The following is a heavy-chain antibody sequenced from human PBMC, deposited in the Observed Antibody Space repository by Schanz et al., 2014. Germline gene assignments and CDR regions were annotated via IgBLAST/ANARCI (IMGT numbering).Heavy chain of an antibody. J-gene: IGHJ6*02. CDR2: IWYNGSNK. CDR3: ATEGPRGTRHPINYYYAMDN. V-gene: IGHV3-33*01. Sequence: QVQLVESGGGVVQPGRSLRLSCAASGFTFSKYGVHWVRQAPGKGLEWVAVIWYNGSNKYYADSVRGRFTISRDNAKNSVFLQMNRLRAEDTAVYYCATEGPRGTRHPINYYYAMDNWGQGTKVTV. D-gene: IGHD6-6*01. CDR1: GFTFSKYG.